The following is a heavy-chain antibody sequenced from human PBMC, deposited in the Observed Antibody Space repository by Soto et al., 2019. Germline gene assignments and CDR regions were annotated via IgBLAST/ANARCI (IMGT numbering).Heavy chain of an antibody. Sequence: GGSLRLSCTASGFNFYTAWMNWVRQAPGKGLEWVGRIKNRGDGETTDYAAPVKGRFTISRDDSKNTLYLEMTSLVAEDTAIYYCTTIVLLGGFWGPGTQVTVSS. J-gene: IGHJ4*02. CDR1: GFNFYTAW. D-gene: IGHD3-16*01. CDR2: IKNRGDGETT. V-gene: IGHV3-15*07. CDR3: TTIVLLGGF.